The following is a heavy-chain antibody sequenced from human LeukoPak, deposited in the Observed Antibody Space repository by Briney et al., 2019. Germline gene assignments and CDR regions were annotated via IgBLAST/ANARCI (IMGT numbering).Heavy chain of an antibody. CDR2: ISSSSSYI. J-gene: IGHJ4*02. V-gene: IGHV3-21*01. CDR3: ARENPLDYYDSSGYPDY. D-gene: IGHD3-22*01. CDR1: GFTFSSYG. Sequence: GGSLRLSCAASGFTFSSYGMSWVRQAPGKGLEWVSSISSSSSYIYYADSVKGRFTISRDNAKNSLYLQMNSLRAEDTAVYYCARENPLDYYDSSGYPDYWGQGTLVTVSS.